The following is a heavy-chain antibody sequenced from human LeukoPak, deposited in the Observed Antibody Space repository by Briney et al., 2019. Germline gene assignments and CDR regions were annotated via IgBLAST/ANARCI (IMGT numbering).Heavy chain of an antibody. J-gene: IGHJ4*02. CDR1: GFAFSNSW. CDR3: ATGDSGWYNY. Sequence: GGSLRLSCAASGFAFSNSWMHWVRQGPGKGPVWVSRIKSDGSYITYADSVKGRFIISRDNAENTLYLQMNSLRVDDTAVYYCATGDSGWYNYWGQGTLVTVSA. V-gene: IGHV3-74*03. CDR2: IKSDGSYI. D-gene: IGHD6-19*01.